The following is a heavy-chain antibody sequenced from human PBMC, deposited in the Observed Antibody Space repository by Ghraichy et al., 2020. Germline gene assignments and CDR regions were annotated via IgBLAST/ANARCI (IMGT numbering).Heavy chain of an antibody. Sequence: SVKLSCKASGGTFSSYAISWVRQAPGQGLEWMGGIIPIFGTANYAQKFQGRVTITADKSTSTAYMELSSLRSEDTAVYHCARVPIAAAGTRSDYWGQGTLVTVSS. CDR2: IIPIFGTA. D-gene: IGHD6-13*01. J-gene: IGHJ4*02. V-gene: IGHV1-69*06. CDR3: ARVPIAAAGTRSDY. CDR1: GGTFSSYA.